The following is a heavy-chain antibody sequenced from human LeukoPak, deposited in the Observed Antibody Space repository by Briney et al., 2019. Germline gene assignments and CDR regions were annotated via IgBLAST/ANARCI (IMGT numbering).Heavy chain of an antibody. V-gene: IGHV3-21*01. CDR2: ISSSSTWI. D-gene: IGHD3-22*01. Sequence: GGSLRLSCAASGFTFSSYWMSWVRQAPAQRLELVSSISSSSTWIFYADSVMGRFTISRDNAKNSLFLQMNSLRAEDTAVYYCVRGCIDNLGYSPRSSFDTWGQGTLVTVSS. CDR1: GFTFSSYW. J-gene: IGHJ4*02. CDR3: VRGCIDNLGYSPRSSFDT.